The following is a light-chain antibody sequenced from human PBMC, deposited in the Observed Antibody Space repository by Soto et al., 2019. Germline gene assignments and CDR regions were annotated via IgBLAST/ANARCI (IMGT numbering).Light chain of an antibody. CDR1: QSISSW. V-gene: IGKV1-5*01. CDR2: DAS. CDR3: QQYNSYGT. Sequence: DIQMTQSPSTLSASVGDRVTITCRASQSISSWLAWYQQKPGKAPKLLIFDASSLDSGVPSRFRGSGSGTEFTLTISSLQPDDFATYYCQQYNSYGTFGQGTKVEIK. J-gene: IGKJ1*01.